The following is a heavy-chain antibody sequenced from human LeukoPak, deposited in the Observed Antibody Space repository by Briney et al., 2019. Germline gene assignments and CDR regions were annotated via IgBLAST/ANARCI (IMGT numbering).Heavy chain of an antibody. CDR2: ISSSSSFI. CDR3: ATSSYGLY. Sequence: PGGSLRPSCAASGFTFSSYDMKWVRQAPGKGLEWVSSISSSSSFIYYADSVKGRFTISRDNAKNSLYLQMNSLRAEDTAVYYCATSSYGLYWGQGTLVTVSS. V-gene: IGHV3-21*01. CDR1: GFTFSSYD. D-gene: IGHD5-18*01. J-gene: IGHJ4*02.